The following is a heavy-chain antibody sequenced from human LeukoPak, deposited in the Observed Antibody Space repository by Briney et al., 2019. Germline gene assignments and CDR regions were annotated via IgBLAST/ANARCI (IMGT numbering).Heavy chain of an antibody. V-gene: IGHV3-30*02. J-gene: IGHJ5*02. CDR3: ATHCKCTSVPRGFER. CDR2: IRIYGSYK. D-gene: IGHD2/OR15-2a*01. Sequence: PGGSLRLSCAASGLTFGSFAMHWVRQAPGKGLECVAFIRIYGSYKHYSDSVKGRFTISRDNSKKALYLEMNSLRAEDTAVYYCATHCKCTSVPRGFERRG. CDR1: GLTFGSFA.